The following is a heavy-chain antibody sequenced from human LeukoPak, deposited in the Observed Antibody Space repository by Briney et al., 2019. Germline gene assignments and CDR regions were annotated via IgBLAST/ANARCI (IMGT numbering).Heavy chain of an antibody. J-gene: IGHJ4*02. CDR1: GGSIRSYY. CDR2: IYDSGST. CDR3: ASEMATTGRLAY. D-gene: IGHD5-24*01. Sequence: PSETLSLTCTVSGGSIRSYYWSWIRQPPGKGLEWIGYIYDSGSTNYNPPLKSRVTISVETSKNTLSLKLSSVTAADTAVYYCASEMATTGRLAYWGQGNLVTVSS. V-gene: IGHV4-59*01.